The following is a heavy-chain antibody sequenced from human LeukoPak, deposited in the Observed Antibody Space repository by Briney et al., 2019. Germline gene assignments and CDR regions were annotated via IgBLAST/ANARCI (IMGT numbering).Heavy chain of an antibody. D-gene: IGHD5-24*01. V-gene: IGHV1-69*13. CDR2: IIPIFGTA. CDR1: GGTFSSYA. Sequence: SVKVSCKASGGTFSSYAISWVRQAPGQGLEWMGGIIPIFGTANYAQKFQGRVTITADESTSTAYMELSSLRSEDTAVYYCARDRDGYGYFDYWGQGTLVTVSS. J-gene: IGHJ4*02. CDR3: ARDRDGYGYFDY.